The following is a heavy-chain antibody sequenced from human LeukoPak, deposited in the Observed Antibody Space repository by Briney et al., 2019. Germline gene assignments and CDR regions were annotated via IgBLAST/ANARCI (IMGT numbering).Heavy chain of an antibody. CDR2: ISGSGGST. CDR1: GFTFSNHY. J-gene: IGHJ4*02. CDR3: AKVSRYSSSSGDFDY. Sequence: PGGSLRLSCAASGFTFSNHYMSWVRQAPGKGLEWVSAISGSGGSTYYADSVKGRFTISRDNSKNTLYLQMNSLRAEDTAVYYCAKVSRYSSSSGDFDYWGQGTLVTVSS. D-gene: IGHD6-6*01. V-gene: IGHV3-23*01.